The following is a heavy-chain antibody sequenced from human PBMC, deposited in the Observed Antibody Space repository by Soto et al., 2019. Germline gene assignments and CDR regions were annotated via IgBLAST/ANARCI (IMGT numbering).Heavy chain of an antibody. D-gene: IGHD2-2*01. CDR2: INPSGGST. V-gene: IGHV1-46*03. Sequence: ASVKVSCKASGYTFTSYYMHWVRQAPGQGLEWMGIINPSGGSTSYAQKFQGRVTMTRDTSTSTVYMELSSLRSEDTAVYCCARDRLMVPAAMPEGWFDPWGQGTLVTVSS. J-gene: IGHJ5*02. CDR1: GYTFTSYY. CDR3: ARDRLMVPAAMPEGWFDP.